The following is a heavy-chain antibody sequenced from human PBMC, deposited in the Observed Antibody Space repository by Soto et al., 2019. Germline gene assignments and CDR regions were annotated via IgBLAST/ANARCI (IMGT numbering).Heavy chain of an antibody. Sequence: GGSLRLSCAASGFTFSSYAMSWVRQAPGKGLEWVSAISGSGGSTYYADSVKGRFNITRDNSKNTLYLQMNSMRAEDTAVYYCAKVPNDWVDYWGQGTLVTVSS. CDR2: ISGSGGST. CDR1: GFTFSSYA. CDR3: AKVPNDWVDY. D-gene: IGHD1-1*01. V-gene: IGHV3-23*01. J-gene: IGHJ4*02.